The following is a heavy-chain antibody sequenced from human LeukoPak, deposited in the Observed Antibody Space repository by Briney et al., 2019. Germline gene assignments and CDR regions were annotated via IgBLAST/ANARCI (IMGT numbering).Heavy chain of an antibody. V-gene: IGHV3-74*01. D-gene: IGHD3-22*01. J-gene: IGHJ4*02. CDR2: INSDGSTT. CDR1: GFTFRSSW. CDR3: ARGYYYDSSGPLGY. Sequence: GGSLRLSCAASGFTFRSSWIHWVRQVPGKGLVWVSRINSDGSTTNYADSVKGRFTISRDNAKNTLYLQMDSLRAEDTAVYYCARGYYYDSSGPLGYWGQGTLVTVSS.